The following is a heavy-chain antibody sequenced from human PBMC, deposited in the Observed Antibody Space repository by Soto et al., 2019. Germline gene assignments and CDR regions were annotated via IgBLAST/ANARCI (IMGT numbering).Heavy chain of an antibody. J-gene: IGHJ5*02. D-gene: IGHD1-1*01. CDR1: GFTFSDHY. Sequence: GGSLRLSCAASGFTFSDHYMDWVRQAPGKGLEWVGRTRNKANSYTTEYAASVKGRFTISRDDSKNSLYLQMNSLKTEDTAVYYCARGFRRYTNWFDPWGQGTLVTVSS. CDR2: TRNKANSYTT. CDR3: ARGFRRYTNWFDP. V-gene: IGHV3-72*01.